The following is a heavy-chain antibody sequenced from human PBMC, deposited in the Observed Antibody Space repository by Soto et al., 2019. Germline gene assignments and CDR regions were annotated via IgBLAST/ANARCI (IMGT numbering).Heavy chain of an antibody. CDR3: ASACSNRYNWFDP. CDR2: IYYSGST. Sequence: SETLSLTCTVSGGSISSGGYYWSWIRQHPGKGLEWIGYIYYSGSTYYNPSLKSRVTISVDTSKNQFSLKLSSVTAADTAVYYCASACSNRYNWFDPWGQGTLVTVSS. V-gene: IGHV4-31*03. D-gene: IGHD6-13*01. CDR1: GGSISSGGYY. J-gene: IGHJ5*02.